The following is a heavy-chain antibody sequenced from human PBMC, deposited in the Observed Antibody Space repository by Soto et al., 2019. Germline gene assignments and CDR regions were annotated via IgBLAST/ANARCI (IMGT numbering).Heavy chain of an antibody. J-gene: IGHJ4*02. CDR2: IYYSGST. CDR3: ACGFLVIHYPGGSFVY. V-gene: IGHV4-59*01. D-gene: IGHD2-21*01. Sequence: SETLSLTCTVSGGSISSYYWSWIRQPPGKGLEWIGYIYYSGSTNYNPSLKSRVTISVDTSKNQFSLKLSSVTAADTAVYYCACGFLVIHYPGGSFVYSGQATLVTVSS. CDR1: GGSISSYY.